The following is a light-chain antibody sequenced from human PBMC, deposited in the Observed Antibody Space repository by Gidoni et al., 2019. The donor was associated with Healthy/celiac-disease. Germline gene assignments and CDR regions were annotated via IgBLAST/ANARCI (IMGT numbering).Light chain of an antibody. CDR3: QQYYSTPPWT. J-gene: IGKJ1*01. CDR2: WAS. Sequence: DIVMTQSPDSLAVSLGERATINCKSSQSVLYSSNNKNYLAWYQQKPGQPPKLLIYWASTRESGVPYRFSGSGSGTDFTLTISSLQAEDVAVYYCQQYYSTPPWTFXQXTKVEIK. V-gene: IGKV4-1*01. CDR1: QSVLYSSNNKNY.